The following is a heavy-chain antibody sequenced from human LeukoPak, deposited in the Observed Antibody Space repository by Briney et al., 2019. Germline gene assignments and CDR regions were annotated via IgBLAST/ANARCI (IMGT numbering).Heavy chain of an antibody. CDR2: IIPIFGTA. Sequence: GSSVKVSCKASGGTFSSYAISWVRQAPGQGLEWVGRIIPIFGTANYAQKFQGRVTITTDESTSTAYMELSSLRSEDTAVYYCARDIAVAGIDYWGQGTLVTVSS. J-gene: IGHJ4*02. CDR3: ARDIAVAGIDY. D-gene: IGHD6-13*01. V-gene: IGHV1-69*05. CDR1: GGTFSSYA.